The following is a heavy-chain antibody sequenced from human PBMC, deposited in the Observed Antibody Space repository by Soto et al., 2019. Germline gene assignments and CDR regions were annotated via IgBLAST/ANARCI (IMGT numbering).Heavy chain of an antibody. J-gene: IGHJ6*02. D-gene: IGHD3-10*01. CDR2: ISYDGSNK. V-gene: IGHV3-30-3*01. CDR1: GFTFSSYV. CDR3: ARDVRGVNYYYYYGMHV. Sequence: PGGSLRLSCEASGFTFSSYVMHWVRQAPGKGLEWVAVISYDGSNKYYADSVKGRFTISRDNSKNTLYLQMNSLRAEDTAVYYCARDVRGVNYYYYYGMHVWGQGTTVTVSS.